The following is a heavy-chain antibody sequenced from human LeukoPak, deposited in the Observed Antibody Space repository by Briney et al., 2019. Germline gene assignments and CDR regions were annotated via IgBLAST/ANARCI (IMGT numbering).Heavy chain of an antibody. Sequence: SETLSLTCAVYGGSFSGYYWSWIRQPPGKRLEWIGEINHSGSTNYNPSLKSRVTISVDTSKNQFSLKLSSVTAADTAVYYCARGPDTATVNYGMDVWGQGTTVTVSS. CDR1: GGSFSGYY. CDR2: INHSGST. CDR3: ARGPDTATVNYGMDV. V-gene: IGHV4-34*01. D-gene: IGHD5-18*01. J-gene: IGHJ6*02.